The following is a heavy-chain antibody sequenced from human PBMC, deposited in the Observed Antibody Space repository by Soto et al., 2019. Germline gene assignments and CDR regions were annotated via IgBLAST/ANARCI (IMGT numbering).Heavy chain of an antibody. CDR1: GFTFYDYA. V-gene: IGHV3-9*01. D-gene: IGHD5-18*01. CDR2: INWNSGSI. CDR3: AKDYGYAYGFYYGMDV. Sequence: EMQLVESGGDLVQPGRSLTLSCAASGFTFYDYALHWVRQAPGKGLEGGSGINWNSGSIGYPDPVKGRFTISRDNAKNYLYLQMTSLRPEHTALYYCAKDYGYAYGFYYGMDVWGQGTTVTVSS. J-gene: IGHJ6*02.